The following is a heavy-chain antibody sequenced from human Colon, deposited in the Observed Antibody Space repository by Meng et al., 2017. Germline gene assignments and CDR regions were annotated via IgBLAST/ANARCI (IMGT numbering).Heavy chain of an antibody. J-gene: IGHJ4*02. CDR1: ESTFSGSA. D-gene: IGHD4-17*01. CDR3: SRHYDYGDYGELE. CDR2: IRSKANNYAT. V-gene: IGHV3-73*01. Sequence: GGSLRLSCAASESTFSGSAVHWVRQASGKGLEWIGRIRSKANNYATGYAASLKGRFSIARDDSKNTAYLQINSLKTEDTAVYYCSRHYDYGDYGELEWGQGTLGTVSS.